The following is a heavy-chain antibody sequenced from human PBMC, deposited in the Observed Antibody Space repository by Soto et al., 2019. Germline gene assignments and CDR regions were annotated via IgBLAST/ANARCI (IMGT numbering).Heavy chain of an antibody. V-gene: IGHV1-46*03. D-gene: IGHD2-15*01. CDR2: INPSGGST. J-gene: IGHJ5*02. Sequence: GASVKVSCKASGYTFTSYYMHWVRQAPGQGLEWMGIINPSGGSTSYAQKFQGRVTMTRDTSTSTVYMELSSLRSEDTAVYYCARDWPAANPHHNGFDPWGQGTLVTVSS. CDR1: GYTFTSYY. CDR3: ARDWPAANPHHNGFDP.